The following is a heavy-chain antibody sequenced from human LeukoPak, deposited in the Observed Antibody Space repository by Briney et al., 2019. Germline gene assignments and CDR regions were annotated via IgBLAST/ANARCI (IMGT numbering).Heavy chain of an antibody. V-gene: IGHV4-34*01. J-gene: IGHJ5*02. Sequence: PSETLSLTCTVSGDSVSNGNYYWSWIRQPPGKGLEWIGEINHSGSTNYNPSLKSRVTISVDTSKNQFSLKLSSVTAADTAVYYCARGRVRVAAARTFRFDPWGQGTLVTVSS. D-gene: IGHD2-15*01. CDR2: INHSGST. CDR1: GDSVSNGNYY. CDR3: ARGRVRVAAARTFRFDP.